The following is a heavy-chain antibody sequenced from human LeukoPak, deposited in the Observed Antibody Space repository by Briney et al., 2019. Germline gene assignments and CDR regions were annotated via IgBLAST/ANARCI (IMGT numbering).Heavy chain of an antibody. CDR1: GFTFSSYA. D-gene: IGHD3-10*01. CDR2: ISYDGSNK. J-gene: IGHJ4*02. Sequence: GGSLRLSCAASGFTFSSYAMHWVRQAPGKGLEWVAVISYDGSNKYYADSVKGRFTISRDSSKNTLYLQMNSLRAEDTAVYYCAREVSPYGSGSWPPYFDYWGQGTLVTVSS. CDR3: AREVSPYGSGSWPPYFDY. V-gene: IGHV3-30-3*01.